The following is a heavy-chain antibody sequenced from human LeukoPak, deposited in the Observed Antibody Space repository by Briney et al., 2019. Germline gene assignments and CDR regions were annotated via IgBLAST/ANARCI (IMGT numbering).Heavy chain of an antibody. CDR2: INPGGSSI. CDR1: GFTISSYW. CDR3: ARSNQADDY. J-gene: IGHJ4*02. V-gene: IGHV3-74*01. Sequence: TGGSLRLSCAASGFTISSYWMHWVPQVPGKGLVWVARINPGGSSITYADSVKGRFTISRDNAKNTLYLQMDSLRAEDTGVYYCARSNQADDYWGQGTLVTVSS. D-gene: IGHD1-14*01.